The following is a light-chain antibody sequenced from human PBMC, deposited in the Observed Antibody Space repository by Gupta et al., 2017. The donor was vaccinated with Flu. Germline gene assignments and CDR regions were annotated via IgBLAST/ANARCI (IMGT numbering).Light chain of an antibody. Sequence: EIVLTHSPATLSFSTGERATLSCSASQSVSIYLGWYQQKPVQAPRLIIYDASKRASGISDRFSGSGYAKDFTLTSSSRENEDFAVYYVHHRSNLHTFGQGTLMDIK. V-gene: IGKV3-11*01. J-gene: IGKJ5*01. CDR1: QSVSIY. CDR2: DAS. CDR3: HHRSNLHT.